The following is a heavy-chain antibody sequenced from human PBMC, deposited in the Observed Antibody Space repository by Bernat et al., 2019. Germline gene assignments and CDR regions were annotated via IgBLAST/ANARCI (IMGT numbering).Heavy chain of an antibody. CDR3: ARVGAGVYYDSSGYDLGAFDI. CDR1: GGTFSSYA. D-gene: IGHD3-22*01. V-gene: IGHV1-69*06. J-gene: IGHJ3*02. Sequence: QVQLVQSGAEVKKPGSSVKVSCKASGGTFSSYAISWVRQAPGQELEWMGGIIPIFGTANYAQKFQGRVTITADKSTSTAYMELSSLRSEDTAVYYCARVGAGVYYDSSGYDLGAFDIWGQGTMVTVSS. CDR2: IIPIFGTA.